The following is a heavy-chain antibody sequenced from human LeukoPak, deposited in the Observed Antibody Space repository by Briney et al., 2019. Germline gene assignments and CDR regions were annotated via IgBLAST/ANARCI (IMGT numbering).Heavy chain of an antibody. CDR2: ISAYNGNT. CDR1: GYTLISYG. CDR3: ARGMIRYFDWTTFDY. J-gene: IGHJ4*02. Sequence: ASVKVSCMASGYTLISYGISWVRQAPGQGLEGMGWISAYNGNTNYAQKLQGRVTMTTDTSTSTAYMELRSLRSDDPAVYYCARGMIRYFDWTTFDYWGQGTLVTVSS. D-gene: IGHD3-9*01. V-gene: IGHV1-18*01.